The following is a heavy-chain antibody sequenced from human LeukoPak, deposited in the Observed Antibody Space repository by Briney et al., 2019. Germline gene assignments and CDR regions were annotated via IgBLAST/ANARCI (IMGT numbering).Heavy chain of an antibody. V-gene: IGHV3-74*01. CDR3: ATARNFRFEY. D-gene: IGHD1-7*01. J-gene: IGHJ4*02. Sequence: PRGSLRLSCATSGLTFRTTWMHWVRQAPGKGLMWVSRMNGGGTTIDYADSVKGRFTVSRDYAKNTLFLQMNNLRTEDTALYFCATARNFRFEYWGQGSLVIVSA. CDR1: GLTFRTTW. CDR2: MNGGGTTI.